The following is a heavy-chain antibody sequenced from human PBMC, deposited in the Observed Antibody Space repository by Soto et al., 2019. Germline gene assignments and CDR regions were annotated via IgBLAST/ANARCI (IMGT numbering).Heavy chain of an antibody. CDR3: ARGPVAVSD. V-gene: IGHV1-2*02. J-gene: IGHJ4*02. D-gene: IGHD6-19*01. Sequence: SVKVCCKASGYTFINYFLHRVRQAPGQGLEWVGWINPKGGGTKYAQKFQGRVTVTRDTSINTDYMELSRLKSDDKAVYYCARGPVAVSDWGQGTLVTASS. CDR1: GYTFINYF. CDR2: INPKGGGT.